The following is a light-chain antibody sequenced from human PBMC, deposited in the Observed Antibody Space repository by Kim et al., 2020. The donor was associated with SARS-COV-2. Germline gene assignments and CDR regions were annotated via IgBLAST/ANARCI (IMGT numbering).Light chain of an antibody. Sequence: HSVLTQPPSVSAAPGQKVTISCSGSSSNIGNNNVSWYQQLPGTAPKLLIYDNNKRPSGIPDRFSGSKSGTSATLGITGLQTGDEAVYHCATWDSGLSLGVAFGGGTQLTVL. CDR3: ATWDSGLSLGVA. J-gene: IGLJ2*01. CDR2: DNN. V-gene: IGLV1-51*01. CDR1: SSNIGNNN.